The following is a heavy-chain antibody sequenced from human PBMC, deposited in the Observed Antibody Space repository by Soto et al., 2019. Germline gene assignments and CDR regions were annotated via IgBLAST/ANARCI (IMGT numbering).Heavy chain of an antibody. V-gene: IGHV4-39*01. CDR2: VYYGGST. J-gene: IGHJ6*02. D-gene: IGHD3-22*01. Sequence: PSETLSLTCTVSGGSISSSSYYWGWIRQPPGKGLEWIGNVYYGGSTYYNPSLKSRVTISVETSKSQFSLKPSSVTAADTAVYYCVGGDYYHSSGYYFYYYTMDVWGQGTTVTVSS. CDR3: VGGDYYHSSGYYFYYYTMDV. CDR1: GGSISSSSYY.